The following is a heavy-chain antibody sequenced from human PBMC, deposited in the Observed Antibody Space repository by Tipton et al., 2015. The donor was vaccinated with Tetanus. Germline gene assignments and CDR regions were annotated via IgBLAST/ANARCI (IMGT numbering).Heavy chain of an antibody. Sequence: LRLSCTVSGGSISGSYWNWIRQPPGKGLEWIGYVYYNGHTHYNPALKSLVTISVDTSKNQFSLKLSSVTAADTAIYYCAREVPAAGHFDSWGQGALVTVSS. CDR2: VYYNGHT. CDR1: GGSISGSY. J-gene: IGHJ4*02. V-gene: IGHV4-59*01. CDR3: AREVPAAGHFDS. D-gene: IGHD6-13*01.